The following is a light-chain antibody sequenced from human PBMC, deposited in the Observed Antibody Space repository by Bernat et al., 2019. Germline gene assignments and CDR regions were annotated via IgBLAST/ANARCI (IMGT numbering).Light chain of an antibody. CDR2: GAS. CDR3: PQYGSSPLFT. Sequence: EIVLTQSPGTLSLSPGERATLSCRASQSVSSDYLAWYQQKPGQAPRLLIYGASSRATGIPDRFSGSGSGTDFTLTISRLEPEDFAVYYCPQYGSSPLFTFGPGTKVDFK. CDR1: QSVSSDY. J-gene: IGKJ3*01. V-gene: IGKV3-20*01.